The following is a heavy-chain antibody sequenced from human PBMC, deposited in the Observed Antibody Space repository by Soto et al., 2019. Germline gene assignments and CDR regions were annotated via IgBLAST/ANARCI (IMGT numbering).Heavy chain of an antibody. CDR3: AREPGVALSARWVDP. D-gene: IGHD2-8*01. Sequence: QVQLQESGPGLVKPSETLTLTCTVSGGSVNNGNYYWSWIRQPPGNGLEWLGHSYYSGSTNYNPSLKSRVIISVDTSKKQVSLKLSAVTAADTAVYFCAREPGVALSARWVDPWGQGALVTVSS. V-gene: IGHV4-61*01. J-gene: IGHJ5*02. CDR1: GGSVNNGNYY. CDR2: SYYSGST.